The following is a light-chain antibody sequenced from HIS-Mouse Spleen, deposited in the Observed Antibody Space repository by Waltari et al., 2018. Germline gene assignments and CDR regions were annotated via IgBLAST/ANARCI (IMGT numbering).Light chain of an antibody. CDR3: QQYDNLPGT. J-gene: IGKJ5*01. V-gene: IGKV1-33*01. CDR2: GAS. Sequence: DIQMTQSPSSLSASVGDRVTITCQASQDISNYLNWYHQKPGEAPKLLIYGASNLETGVPSRFSGSGSGTDFTFTISSLQPEDIETYYCQQYDNLPGTFGQGTRLEIK. CDR1: QDISNY.